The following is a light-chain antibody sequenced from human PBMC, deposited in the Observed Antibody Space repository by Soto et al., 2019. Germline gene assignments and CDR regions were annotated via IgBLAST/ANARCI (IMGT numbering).Light chain of an antibody. J-gene: IGKJ4*01. CDR3: QQYFSSPLT. CDR2: WAS. CDR1: QSISYSSINKNY. V-gene: IGKV4-1*01. Sequence: DIVITQSPDSLSLSLGERATIHCKSSQSISYSSINKNYLAWYKQRPGQPPKVLFYWASTRQSGVPDRLSASGSGTDFTLIITSLQEEDVAVYYCQQYFSSPLTFGGGTKVDIK.